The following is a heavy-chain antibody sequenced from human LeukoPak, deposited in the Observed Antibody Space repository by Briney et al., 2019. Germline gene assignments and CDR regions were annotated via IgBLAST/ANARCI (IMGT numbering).Heavy chain of an antibody. CDR2: ISAYNGNT. Sequence: ASVKVSCKASGYTFTSYGISWVRQAPGQGLEWMGWISAYNGNTNYAQKLQGRVTMTTDTSTSTAYMELRSLRSDDTAVYYCARVYGDYGGLRGYYYYYYMDVWGKGTTVTISS. J-gene: IGHJ6*03. V-gene: IGHV1-18*01. D-gene: IGHD4-17*01. CDR1: GYTFTSYG. CDR3: ARVYGDYGGLRGYYYYYYMDV.